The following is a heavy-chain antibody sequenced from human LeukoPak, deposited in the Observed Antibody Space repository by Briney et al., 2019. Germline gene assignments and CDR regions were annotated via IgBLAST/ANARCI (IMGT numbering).Heavy chain of an antibody. J-gene: IGHJ5*02. CDR1: GGSISSYY. Sequence: PSETLSLTCTVSGGSISSYYWSWIRQPPGKGLEWMGYIYYSGRNNNNPSLKSRVTTSVDTSKNQFSLKLSSVTAADTAVYYCARVTGSGSLIVPPSWFDPWGQGTLVTVSS. V-gene: IGHV4-59*01. D-gene: IGHD3-10*01. CDR2: IYYSGRN. CDR3: ARVTGSGSLIVPPSWFDP.